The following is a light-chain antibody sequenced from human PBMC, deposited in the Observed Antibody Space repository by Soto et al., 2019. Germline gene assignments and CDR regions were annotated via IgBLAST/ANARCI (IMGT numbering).Light chain of an antibody. CDR2: GAS. Sequence: EIVLTQSPATLSAFPGDRVTLSCRASQALNTRLAWYQHKPGQAPRLLIYGASTRATGVPAKFSGSGSGTEFTLTINSLQSEDFAVYYCQQYDKWPPLTFGGGTKVDIK. V-gene: IGKV3-15*01. CDR3: QQYDKWPPLT. CDR1: QALNTR. J-gene: IGKJ4*01.